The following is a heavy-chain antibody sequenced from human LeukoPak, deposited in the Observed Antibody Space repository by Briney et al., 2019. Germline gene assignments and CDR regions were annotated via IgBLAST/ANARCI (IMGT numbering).Heavy chain of an antibody. V-gene: IGHV3-21*01. J-gene: IGHJ3*02. Sequence: GGSLRLSCAASGFTFSSYSMNWVRQAPGKGLEWVSSISSSSSYIYYADSVKGRLTISRDNAKNSLYLQMNSLRAEDTAVYYCARERVPAATLDAFDIWGQGTMVTVSS. CDR1: GFTFSSYS. CDR2: ISSSSSYI. CDR3: ARERVPAATLDAFDI. D-gene: IGHD2-2*01.